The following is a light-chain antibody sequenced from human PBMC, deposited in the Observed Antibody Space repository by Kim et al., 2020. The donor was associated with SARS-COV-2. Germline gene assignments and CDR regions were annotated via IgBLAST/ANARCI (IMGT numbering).Light chain of an antibody. CDR3: CSYAGRYTWV. Sequence: QSALTQPRSVSGSPGQSVTISCTGTSSDIGGYNYVSWCQQHPGKAPKLMIYDVTERPSGVPDRFSGSKSGNTASLTISGLQAEDEADYYYCSYAGRYTWVFGGGTQLTVL. CDR1: SSDIGGYNY. CDR2: DVT. V-gene: IGLV2-11*01. J-gene: IGLJ3*02.